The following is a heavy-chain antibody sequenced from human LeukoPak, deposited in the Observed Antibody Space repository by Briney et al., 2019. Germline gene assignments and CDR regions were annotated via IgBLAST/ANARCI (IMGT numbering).Heavy chain of an antibody. Sequence: PSRTLSLTCDVSGGSISTTNWWTWVRQPPGGGLEWIGEVHLNGRTHYSPSLESRVTMSVDMSENHVSLQLTSVTAADTAVYYCAREGGFYRPLDYSGPGTLVIVSA. CDR2: VHLNGRT. D-gene: IGHD2/OR15-2a*01. CDR1: GGSISTTNW. CDR3: AREGGFYRPLDY. J-gene: IGHJ4*02. V-gene: IGHV4-4*02.